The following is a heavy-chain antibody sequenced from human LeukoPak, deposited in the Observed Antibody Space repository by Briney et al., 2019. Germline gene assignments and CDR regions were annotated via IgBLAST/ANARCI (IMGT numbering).Heavy chain of an antibody. V-gene: IGHV4-39*07. CDR3: ASSTHYYDSSGTGHDAFDI. J-gene: IGHJ3*02. Sequence: PSETLSLTCTVSGGSISRSGYYWGWIRQTPGKGLEWIGSIYYSGSTYYNPSLKSRVTISVDTSKNQFSLKLSSVTAADTAVYYCASSTHYYDSSGTGHDAFDIWGQGTMVTVSS. CDR2: IYYSGST. CDR1: GGSISRSGYY. D-gene: IGHD3-22*01.